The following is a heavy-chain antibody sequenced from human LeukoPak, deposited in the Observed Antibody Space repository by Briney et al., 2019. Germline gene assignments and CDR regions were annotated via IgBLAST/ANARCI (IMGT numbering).Heavy chain of an antibody. J-gene: IGHJ4*02. V-gene: IGHV3-30*18. CDR3: AKREATVTTGTHDY. Sequence: PGGSLRLSRAASGFTFSSYGMHWVRQAPGKGLEWVAVISYDGSNKYYADSVKGRFTISRDNSKNTLYLQMNSLRAEDTAVYYCAKREATVTTGTHDYWGQGTLVTVSS. D-gene: IGHD4-17*01. CDR2: ISYDGSNK. CDR1: GFTFSSYG.